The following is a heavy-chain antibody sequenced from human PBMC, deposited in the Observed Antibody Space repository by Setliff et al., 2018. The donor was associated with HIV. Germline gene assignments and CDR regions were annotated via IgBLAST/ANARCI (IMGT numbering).Heavy chain of an antibody. D-gene: IGHD3-22*01. V-gene: IGHV3-15*01. CDR2: IKSKTDGGTT. J-gene: IGHJ4*02. Sequence: LRLSCAASGFTFSNAGMSWVRQAPGKGLEWVGRIKSKTDGGTTDYAAPVKGRFAISRDDSKNMLFLQMNSLKTEDTAVYYCTTTFAAFDSSNWGQGTLVTVSS. CDR1: GFTFSNAG. CDR3: TTTFAAFDSSN.